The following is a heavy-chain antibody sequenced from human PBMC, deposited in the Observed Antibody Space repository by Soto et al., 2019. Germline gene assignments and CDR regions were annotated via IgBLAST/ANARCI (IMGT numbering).Heavy chain of an antibody. V-gene: IGHV3-48*02. CDR1: GFTFSSYS. Sequence: GSLRLSCAASGFTFSSYSMNWVRQAPGKGLEWVSYISSSSSTIYYADSVKGRFTISRDNAKNSRYLQINRLRDEDTAAYFCARSPDFWLGSFDYWGQGTLVTVSS. CDR2: ISSSSSTI. D-gene: IGHD3-3*01. J-gene: IGHJ4*02. CDR3: ARSPDFWLGSFDY.